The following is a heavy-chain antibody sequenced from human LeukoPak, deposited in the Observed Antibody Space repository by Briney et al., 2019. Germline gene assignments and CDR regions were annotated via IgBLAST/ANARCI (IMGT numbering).Heavy chain of an antibody. CDR1: GASVSSSTHY. CDR3: AREFPAKWLLSQSYFDY. J-gene: IGHJ4*02. CDR2: TCYSGTT. V-gene: IGHV4-39*07. D-gene: IGHD3-3*01. Sequence: SETLSLTCTVSGASVSSSTHYWGWIRQPPGKGLEWIGSTCYSGTTYYNPSLKSRVTISVDTSKNQFSLKLSSVTAADTAVYYCAREFPAKWLLSQSYFDYWGQGTLVTVSS.